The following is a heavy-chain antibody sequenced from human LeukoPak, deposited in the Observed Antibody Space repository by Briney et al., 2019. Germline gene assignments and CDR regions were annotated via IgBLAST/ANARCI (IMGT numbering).Heavy chain of an antibody. D-gene: IGHD2-2*01. Sequence: GGSLRLSCAASGFTFSNAWMNWVRQAPGKGLEWVSYISSSGTTIYYADSVKGRFTISRDNAKNSLYLQMNSLRAEDTAVYYCATTTLGYCSSSSCYERGLFGYWGQGTLVTVSS. CDR2: ISSSGTTI. CDR1: GFTFSNAW. J-gene: IGHJ4*02. V-gene: IGHV3-48*04. CDR3: ATTTLGYCSSSSCYERGLFGY.